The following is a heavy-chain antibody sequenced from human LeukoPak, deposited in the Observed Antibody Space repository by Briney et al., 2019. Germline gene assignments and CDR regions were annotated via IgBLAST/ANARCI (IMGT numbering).Heavy chain of an antibody. CDR2: IYTSGST. CDR1: GGSISSYY. J-gene: IGHJ6*03. V-gene: IGHV4-4*07. D-gene: IGHD6-13*01. Sequence: SETLSLTCTVSGGSISSYYWSWIRQPAGKGLEWIGRIYTSGSTNYNPSLKSRVTMSVDTSKNQFSLKLGSVTAADTAVYYCARGNSGSYSSSWYAVYYYYMDVWGKGTTVTISS. CDR3: ARGNSGSYSSSWYAVYYYYMDV.